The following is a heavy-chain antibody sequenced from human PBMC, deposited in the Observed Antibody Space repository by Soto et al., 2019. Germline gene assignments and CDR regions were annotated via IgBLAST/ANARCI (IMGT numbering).Heavy chain of an antibody. V-gene: IGHV3-48*02. J-gene: IGHJ4*02. CDR1: GFTFSSYS. CDR3: ARDPRSVVVSAATDY. Sequence: GGSLRLSCAASGFTFSSYSMNWVRQAPGKGLEWVSYISSSSSTIYYADSVKGRFTISRDNAKNSLYLQMNSLRDEDTAVYYCARDPRSVVVSAATDYWGQGTLVTVP. CDR2: ISSSSSTI. D-gene: IGHD2-2*01.